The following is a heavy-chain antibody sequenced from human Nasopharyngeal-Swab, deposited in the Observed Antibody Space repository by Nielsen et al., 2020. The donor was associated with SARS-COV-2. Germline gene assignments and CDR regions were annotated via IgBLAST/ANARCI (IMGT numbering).Heavy chain of an antibody. V-gene: IGHV4-34*01. D-gene: IGHD3-22*01. CDR3: ARGDSDSPDYSPRVFDY. CDR2: VNHGGST. J-gene: IGHJ4*02. Sequence: PGKGLEWIGEVNHGGSTNSNPSLKSRVTMSVDTSKNQFSLNLGSVTAADTAVYYCARGDSDSPDYSPRVFDYWGQGSLVPSP.